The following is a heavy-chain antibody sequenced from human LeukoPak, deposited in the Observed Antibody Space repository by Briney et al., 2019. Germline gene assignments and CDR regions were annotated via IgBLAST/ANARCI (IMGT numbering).Heavy chain of an antibody. J-gene: IGHJ4*02. V-gene: IGHV1-69*04. CDR3: ARDSTVDTSSLHTQVFDY. D-gene: IGHD5-18*01. CDR1: GGTFSSYA. CDR2: IIPILGIA. Sequence: SVKVSCKASGGTFSSYAISWVRQAPGQGLEWMGRIIPILGIANHAQKFQGRVTITADKSTSTAYMELSSLRSEDTAVYYCARDSTVDTSSLHTQVFDYWGQGTLVTVSS.